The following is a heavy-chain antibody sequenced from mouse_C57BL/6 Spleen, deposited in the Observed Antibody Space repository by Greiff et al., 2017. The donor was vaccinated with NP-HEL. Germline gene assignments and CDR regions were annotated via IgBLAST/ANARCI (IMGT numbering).Heavy chain of an antibody. CDR3: AVTTEGYYAMDY. V-gene: IGHV1-64*01. Sequence: QVQLKQPGAELVKPGASVKLSCKASGYTFTSYWMHWVKQRPGQGLEWIGMIHPNSGSTNYNEKFKSKATLTVDKSSSTAYMQLSSLTSEDSAVYYCAVTTEGYYAMDYWGQGTSVTVSS. CDR2: IHPNSGST. CDR1: GYTFTSYW. D-gene: IGHD1-1*01. J-gene: IGHJ4*01.